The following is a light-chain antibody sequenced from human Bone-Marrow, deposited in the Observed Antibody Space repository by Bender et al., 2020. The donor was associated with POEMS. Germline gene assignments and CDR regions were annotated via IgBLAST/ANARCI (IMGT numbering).Light chain of an antibody. CDR1: GLDEAIYDF. Sequence: QSALTQPASVSGSPGQSITISCTGTGLDEAIYDFVSWYQHFPGKAPQLIIYEGSKRPSGVSSRFSGSKSDSSASLTISGLQTEDEAHYYCSSHTSSNILFGGGTMLTVL. V-gene: IGLV2-14*02. CDR2: EGS. CDR3: SSHTSSNIL. J-gene: IGLJ2*01.